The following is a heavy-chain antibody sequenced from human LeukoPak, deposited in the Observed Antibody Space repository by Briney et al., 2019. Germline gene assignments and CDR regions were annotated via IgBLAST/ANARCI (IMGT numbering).Heavy chain of an antibody. Sequence: ASVKVSCKASGYTFTSYGITWVRQAPRQGHGWMGWISAYNGNTNYAHTLQGRVTMTTDTSTSTAYIELRSLRSDDTAVYYCARDGALGYCSSTSCYTENWFDPWGQGTLVTVSS. CDR3: ARDGALGYCSSTSCYTENWFDP. CDR1: GYTFTSYG. V-gene: IGHV1-18*01. D-gene: IGHD2-2*02. J-gene: IGHJ5*02. CDR2: ISAYNGNT.